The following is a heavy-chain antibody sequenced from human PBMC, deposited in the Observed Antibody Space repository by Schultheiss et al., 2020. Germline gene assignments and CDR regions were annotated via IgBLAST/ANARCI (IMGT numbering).Heavy chain of an antibody. J-gene: IGHJ4*02. CDR1: GGTFSSYA. D-gene: IGHD5-18*01. CDR3: ARSLTVDTAMGY. CDR2: IIPIFGTA. Sequence: SVQVSCKASGGTFSSYAISWVRQAPGQGLEWMGGIIPIFGTANYAQKFQGRVTITADESTSTAYMELSSLRSEDTAVYYCARSLTVDTAMGYWGQGTLVTGSS. V-gene: IGHV1-69*13.